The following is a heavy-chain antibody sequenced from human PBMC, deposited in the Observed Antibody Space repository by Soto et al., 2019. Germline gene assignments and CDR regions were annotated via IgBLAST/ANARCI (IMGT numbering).Heavy chain of an antibody. CDR3: ARVTPGGGSSPH. Sequence: GGSLRLSCAASGFTFSSYSMNWVRQAPGKGLEWVSSISSSSSYIYYADSVKGRFTISRDNAKNSLYLQMNSLRAEDTAVYYGARVTPGGGSSPHWGQGTLVTVSS. CDR1: GFTFSSYS. J-gene: IGHJ4*02. CDR2: ISSSSSYI. V-gene: IGHV3-21*01. D-gene: IGHD2-15*01.